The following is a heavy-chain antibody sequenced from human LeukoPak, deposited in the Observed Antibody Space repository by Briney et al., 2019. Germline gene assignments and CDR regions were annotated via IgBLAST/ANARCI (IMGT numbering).Heavy chain of an antibody. J-gene: IGHJ4*02. V-gene: IGHV3-30*18. CDR2: ISYDGSNK. CDR3: AKARALSSPSIRYFDWSEDH. D-gene: IGHD3-9*01. Sequence: GGSLRLSCAASGFTFSSYGMHWVRQAPGKGLEWVAVISYDGSNKYYADSVKGRFTVSRDNSKNTLYLQMNSLRAEDTAVYYCAKARALSSPSIRYFDWSEDHWGQGTLVTVSS. CDR1: GFTFSSYG.